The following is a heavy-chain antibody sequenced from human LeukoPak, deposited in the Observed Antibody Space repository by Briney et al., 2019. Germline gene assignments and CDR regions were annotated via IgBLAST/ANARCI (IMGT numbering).Heavy chain of an antibody. CDR1: GFTFSSYA. CDR2: ISSNGGST. D-gene: IGHD2-15*01. V-gene: IGHV3-64D*09. J-gene: IGHJ4*02. Sequence: GGSLRLSCSASGFTFSSYAMHWVRHAPGKGLEHVTAISSNGGSTYYADSVKGRFTISRDNSKNTLYLQMSSLRAEDTAVYYCVKDQGSTDPFDYWGQGTLVTVSS. CDR3: VKDQGSTDPFDY.